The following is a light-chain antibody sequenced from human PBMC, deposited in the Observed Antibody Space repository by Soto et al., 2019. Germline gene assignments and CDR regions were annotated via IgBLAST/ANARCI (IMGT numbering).Light chain of an antibody. Sequence: DLQMTQSPSSLSASVGDRVTITCRASQSIGTYVNWYQQKPGKAPKLLIFVASSLQIGVPSRFRGSGSGTDFTLTISGLQPEDFATSYCQQSYSALPLTFGGGTKVEMK. V-gene: IGKV1-39*01. J-gene: IGKJ4*01. CDR3: QQSYSALPLT. CDR1: QSIGTY. CDR2: VAS.